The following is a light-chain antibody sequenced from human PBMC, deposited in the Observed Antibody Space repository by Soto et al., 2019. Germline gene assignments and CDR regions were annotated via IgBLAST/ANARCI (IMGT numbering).Light chain of an antibody. Sequence: QSVLTQPASVSGSPGQSITISCTGTGSDIGTYDLVSWYQQHPGKAPKLIIYEVSKRPSGVSNRFSGSKSGNTASLTISGLQAEDEADYNCCSHAASGTFEWVFGGGTKPPS. V-gene: IGLV2-23*02. J-gene: IGLJ3*02. CDR1: GSDIGTYDL. CDR3: CSHAASGTFEWV. CDR2: EVS.